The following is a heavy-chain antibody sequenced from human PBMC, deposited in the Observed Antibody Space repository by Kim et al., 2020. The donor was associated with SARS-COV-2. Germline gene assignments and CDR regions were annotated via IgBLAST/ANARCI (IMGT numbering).Heavy chain of an antibody. V-gene: IGHV3-23*01. D-gene: IGHD3-9*01. CDR1: GFTFSSYA. J-gene: IGHJ6*02. Sequence: GGSLRLSCAASGFTFSSYAMSWVRQAPGKGLEWVSSISGSGGNTNYADSVKGRFTVSRDNSKNTVYMQMNSLRAEDTAVYHCAKAQIVVTGYGDYFYYDGMDVWGQGTTVTVSS. CDR3: AKAQIVVTGYGDYFYYDGMDV. CDR2: ISGSGGNT.